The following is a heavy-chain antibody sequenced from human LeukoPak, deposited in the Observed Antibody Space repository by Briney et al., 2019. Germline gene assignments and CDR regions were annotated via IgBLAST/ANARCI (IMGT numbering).Heavy chain of an antibody. D-gene: IGHD3-10*01. CDR3: GIQKADVISMIRGIIAY. Sequence: GGSLRLSCAASGFTFSSYNMNWVRQTPGKGLEWVSSISHSNSYIYYADSLKGRFTISRDNAKNSLYLQMNSLRAEDTAVYYCGIQKADVISMIRGIIAYWGQGTLVTVSS. CDR2: ISHSNSYI. J-gene: IGHJ4*02. CDR1: GFTFSSYN. V-gene: IGHV3-21*01.